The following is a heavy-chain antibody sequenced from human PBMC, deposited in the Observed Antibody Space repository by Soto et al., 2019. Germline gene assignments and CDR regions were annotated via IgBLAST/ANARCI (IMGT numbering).Heavy chain of an antibody. CDR1: GFTFDDYT. V-gene: IGHV3-43*01. Sequence: EVQLVESGGVVVQPGGSLRLSCAASGFTFDDYTMHWVRQAPGKGLEWVSLISWDGGSTYYADSVKGRFTISRDNSKNSLYLQMNSLRTEDTALYYCAKDRRSSGWPDNWGQGTMVTVSS. CDR3: AKDRRSSGWPDN. CDR2: ISWDGGST. D-gene: IGHD6-19*01. J-gene: IGHJ4*02.